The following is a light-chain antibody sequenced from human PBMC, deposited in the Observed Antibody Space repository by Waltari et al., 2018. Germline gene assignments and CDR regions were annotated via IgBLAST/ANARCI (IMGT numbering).Light chain of an antibody. Sequence: VSPGERATLSCRASQSVSSNLAWYQQKPGQAPRLLIYGASTRATGIPARFSGSGSGTEFTLTISSLQSEDFAVYYCQQYNNWPPLTFGGGTKVEIK. V-gene: IGKV3-15*01. J-gene: IGKJ4*01. CDR1: QSVSSN. CDR3: QQYNNWPPLT. CDR2: GAS.